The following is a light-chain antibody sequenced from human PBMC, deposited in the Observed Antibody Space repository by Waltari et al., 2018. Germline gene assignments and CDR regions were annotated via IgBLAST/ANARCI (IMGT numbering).Light chain of an antibody. Sequence: VSPGERATLSCRASQSVSSNLAWYQQKPGQAPRLLIYGASTRATGIPARFSGSGSGTEFTLTISSLQSEDFAVYYCQQYNNWPPLTFGGGTKVEIK. V-gene: IGKV3-15*01. J-gene: IGKJ4*01. CDR1: QSVSSN. CDR3: QQYNNWPPLT. CDR2: GAS.